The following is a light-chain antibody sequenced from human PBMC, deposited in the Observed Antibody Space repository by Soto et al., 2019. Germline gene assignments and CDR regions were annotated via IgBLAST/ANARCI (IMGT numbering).Light chain of an antibody. Sequence: EVVMTQSPATLSVSPGERVTLSCRASQSVSSYLAWYQQKPGQAPRLLIYDASNRATGIPARFSGSGSGTDFTLTISSLEPEDSAIYYCQQRSSWHTFGQGTKVDI. CDR2: DAS. V-gene: IGKV3-11*01. CDR3: QQRSSWHT. CDR1: QSVSSY. J-gene: IGKJ1*01.